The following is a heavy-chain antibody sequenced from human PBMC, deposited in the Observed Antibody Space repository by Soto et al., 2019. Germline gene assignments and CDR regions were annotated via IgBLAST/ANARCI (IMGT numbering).Heavy chain of an antibody. J-gene: IGHJ4*02. CDR2: IYYSGST. Sequence: PSETLSLTCTVSGGSISSSSYYWGWIRQPPGKGLEWIGSIYYSGSTYYNPSLKSRVTISVDTSKNQFSLKLSSVTAADTAVYYCARQRSGSLLGYWGQGTLVTVSS. D-gene: IGHD1-26*01. V-gene: IGHV4-39*01. CDR3: ARQRSGSLLGY. CDR1: GGSISSSSYY.